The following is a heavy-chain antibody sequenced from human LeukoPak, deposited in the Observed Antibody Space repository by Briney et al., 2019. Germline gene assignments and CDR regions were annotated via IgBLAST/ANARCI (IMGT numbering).Heavy chain of an antibody. J-gene: IGHJ4*02. CDR3: ATDRGPCTA. V-gene: IGHV3-11*01. CDR2: IDTSSSTI. Sequence: PGGSLRLSCAASGFIFSDYDMTWIRQAPGKGLEWISYIDTSSSTIYYADSVKGRVTISSDNANNAQFLQTNSLRAEDTAVYYGATDRGPCTAWGQGTLVTVSS. CDR1: GFIFSDYD. D-gene: IGHD1-26*01.